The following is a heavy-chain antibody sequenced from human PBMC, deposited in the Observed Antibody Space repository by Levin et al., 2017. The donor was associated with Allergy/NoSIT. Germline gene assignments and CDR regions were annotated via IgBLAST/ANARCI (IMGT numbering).Heavy chain of an antibody. J-gene: IGHJ4*02. Sequence: SETLSLTCTVSGGSISAYYWSWIRQPPGEGLEWIGHIHYSGITNYNPSLKSRVAILIDMSKNQFSLILSSVTAGDTALYYCARGLGETSRYTHGYWGQGTLVTVSS. D-gene: IGHD3-16*02. CDR2: IHYSGIT. V-gene: IGHV4-59*01. CDR3: ARGLGETSRYTHGY. CDR1: GGSISAYY.